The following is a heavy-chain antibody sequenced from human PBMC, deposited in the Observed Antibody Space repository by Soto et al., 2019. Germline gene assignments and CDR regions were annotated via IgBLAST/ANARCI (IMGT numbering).Heavy chain of an antibody. Sequence: NPSETLSLTCTVSGGSITSAGYYWTWIRQHPGKGLEWIACIYYSGTTSYSPSLRSRLTISVDTSKSQFSLKLTSVTAADTAVYYCARENQGVPLGSYFDSWGQGTLVTVSS. CDR1: GGSITSAGYY. J-gene: IGHJ4*02. CDR3: ARENQGVPLGSYFDS. V-gene: IGHV4-31*03. CDR2: IYYSGTT.